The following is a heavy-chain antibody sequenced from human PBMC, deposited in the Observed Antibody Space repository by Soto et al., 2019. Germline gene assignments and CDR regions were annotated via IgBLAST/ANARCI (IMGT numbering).Heavy chain of an antibody. V-gene: IGHV3-23*01. CDR2: ISGSGGTT. Sequence: EVQLLESGGGLVQPGWSLRLSCAASGFTFSSYAMSWVRQAPGKGLEWVSGISGSGGTTYYADSVKGRFTISRDNSKNTLYLQMKSLIAEDTAIYYWGKDRTERVMVREVDPWGQGTLVTVSS. CDR3: GKDRTERVMVREVDP. CDR1: GFTFSSYA. J-gene: IGHJ5*02. D-gene: IGHD3-10*01.